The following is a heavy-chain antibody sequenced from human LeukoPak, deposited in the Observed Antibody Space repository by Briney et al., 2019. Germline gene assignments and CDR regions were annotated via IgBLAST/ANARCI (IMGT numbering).Heavy chain of an antibody. V-gene: IGHV3-23*01. CDR1: GFTFSSYS. D-gene: IGHD1-14*01. Sequence: GGSLRLSCAASGFTFSSYSMTWVRQAPGKGLEWVSAISGSGGSTYYADSVQGRFTISRDNSKNTLYLQMNSLRAEDTAVYYCARDQVALFGRTGLTHSAYWGQGTLVTVSS. CDR3: ARDQVALFGRTGLTHSAY. J-gene: IGHJ4*02. CDR2: ISGSGGST.